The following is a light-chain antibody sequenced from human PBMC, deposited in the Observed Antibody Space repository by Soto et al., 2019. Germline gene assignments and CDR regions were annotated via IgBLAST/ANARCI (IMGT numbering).Light chain of an antibody. Sequence: EIVMTQSPATLSVSPGERASLSCRACQSVSSNLAWYQQKPGQAPRLLIHAASNRATGIPDRFSGSGSGTDFTLTISRLEPEDFAVYYCQQYGSSRLTFGGGTKVDIK. CDR3: QQYGSSRLT. CDR2: AAS. CDR1: QSVSSN. J-gene: IGKJ4*02. V-gene: IGKV3-20*01.